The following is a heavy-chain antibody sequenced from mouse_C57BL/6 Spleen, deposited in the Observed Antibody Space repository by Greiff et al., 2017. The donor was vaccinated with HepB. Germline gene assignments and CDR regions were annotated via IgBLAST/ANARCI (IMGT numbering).Heavy chain of an antibody. D-gene: IGHD3-2*02. CDR3: ASTAQATWFAY. J-gene: IGHJ3*01. V-gene: IGHV2-2*01. CDR2: IWSGGST. Sequence: VMLVESGPGLVQPSQSLSITCTVSGFSLTSYGVHWVRQSPGKGLEWLGVIWSGGSTDYNAAFISRLSISKDNSKSQVFFKMNSLQADDTAIYYCASTAQATWFAYWGQGTLVTVSA. CDR1: GFSLTSYG.